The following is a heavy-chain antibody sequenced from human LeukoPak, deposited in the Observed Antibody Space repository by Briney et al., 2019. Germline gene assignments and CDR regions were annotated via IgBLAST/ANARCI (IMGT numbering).Heavy chain of an antibody. D-gene: IGHD6-19*01. CDR2: INHSGST. CDR1: GGSFSGYY. J-gene: IGHJ4*02. Sequence: PSETLSLTCAVYGGSFSGYYWSWIRQPPGKGLEWIGEINHSGSTNYNPSLKSRVTISVDTSKNQFSLKLSSVTAADTAVYYCASIPGIAVDYPRFWGQGTLVTVSS. V-gene: IGHV4-34*01. CDR3: ASIPGIAVDYPRF.